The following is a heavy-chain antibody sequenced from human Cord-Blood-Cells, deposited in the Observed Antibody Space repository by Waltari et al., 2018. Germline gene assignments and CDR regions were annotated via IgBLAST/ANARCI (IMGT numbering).Heavy chain of an antibody. J-gene: IGHJ1*01. CDR2: ISSSSSYI. Sequence: EVQLVESGGGLVKRGGSLRLSCAASGFPFRGYSMTWVRQAPGKGLEWVSSISSSSSYIYYADSVKGRFTISRDNAKNSLYLQMNSLRAEDTAVYYCARPGYSSSFQHWGQGTLVTVSS. D-gene: IGHD6-13*01. CDR1: GFPFRGYS. CDR3: ARPGYSSSFQH. V-gene: IGHV3-21*01.